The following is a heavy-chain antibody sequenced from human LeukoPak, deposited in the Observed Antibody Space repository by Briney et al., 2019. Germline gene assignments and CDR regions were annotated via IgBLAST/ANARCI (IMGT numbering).Heavy chain of an antibody. Sequence: GGSLRLSCAASGFTFSSYAMHWVRQAPGKGLEWVAVISYDGSNKYYADSVKGRFTISRDNSKNTLYLQMNSLRAEDTAVYYCARAERLAYFDYWGQGTLVTVSS. CDR1: GFTFSSYA. CDR2: ISYDGSNK. J-gene: IGHJ4*02. D-gene: IGHD6-19*01. CDR3: ARAERLAYFDY. V-gene: IGHV3-30-3*01.